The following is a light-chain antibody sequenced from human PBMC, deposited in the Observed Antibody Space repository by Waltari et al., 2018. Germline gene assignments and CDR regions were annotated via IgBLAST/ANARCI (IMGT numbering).Light chain of an antibody. CDR1: QRLLSSANSNNY. CDR3: QQYYTIPWT. V-gene: IGKV4-1*01. Sequence: DIVMTQSPDSLSVSLGERDTLNCKSSQRLLSSANSNNYLSWYQQRPGQPPKLLISWASTRESGVPDRFSGSGSGTDFTLTISSLQAEDLAIYYCQQYYTIPWTFGQGTKVDIK. J-gene: IGKJ1*01. CDR2: WAS.